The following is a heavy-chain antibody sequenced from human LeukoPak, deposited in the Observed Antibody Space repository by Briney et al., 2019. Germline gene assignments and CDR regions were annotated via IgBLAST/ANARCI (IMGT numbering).Heavy chain of an antibody. D-gene: IGHD6-19*01. CDR3: ARDLAVSDWFDP. J-gene: IGHJ5*02. V-gene: IGHV4-4*07. CDR1: GDSISSYY. Sequence: SETLSLTCTVSGDSISSYYWSWIRQPAGKGLEWIGRIYTSGSTNYNPSLKSRVTMSVDTSKNQFSLKLSSVTAADTAVYYCARDLAVSDWFDPWGQGTLVTVSS. CDR2: IYTSGST.